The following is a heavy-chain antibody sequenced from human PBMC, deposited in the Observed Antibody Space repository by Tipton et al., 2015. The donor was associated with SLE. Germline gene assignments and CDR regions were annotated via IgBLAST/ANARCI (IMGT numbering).Heavy chain of an antibody. CDR1: GFTFSSYS. D-gene: IGHD2-2*01. V-gene: IGHV3-21*01. CDR2: IGSSSSYI. CDR3: ARDRASGVVVPAAMEGDWFDP. J-gene: IGHJ5*02. Sequence: SLRLSCAASGFTFSSYSMNWVRQAPGQGLEWVSSIGSSSSYIYYADSVKGRFTISRDNAKNSLYLQMNSLRAEDTAVYYCARDRASGVVVPAAMEGDWFDPWGRGTLVTVSS.